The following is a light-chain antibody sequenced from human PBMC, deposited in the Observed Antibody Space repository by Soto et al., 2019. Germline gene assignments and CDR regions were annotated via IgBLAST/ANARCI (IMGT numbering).Light chain of an antibody. Sequence: SVLTQPASGYGFPGQSITISSTGTSSDVGGYNYVSWYQQHPGKAPKLMIYDVSNRPSGVSNRFSGSKSGNTASLTISGLQAEDEADYYCSSYTSSSTLFGTGTKVTVL. V-gene: IGLV2-14*01. CDR1: SSDVGGYNY. CDR3: SSYTSSSTL. CDR2: DVS. J-gene: IGLJ1*01.